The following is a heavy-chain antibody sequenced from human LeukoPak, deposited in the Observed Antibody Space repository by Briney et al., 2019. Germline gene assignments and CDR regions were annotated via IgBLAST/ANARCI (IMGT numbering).Heavy chain of an antibody. CDR1: GGSFSNYY. CDR3: ARALDHHYYYGMDV. Sequence: PSETLSLACAVYGGSFSNYYWSWIRQPPGKGLEWIGEINHSGSTNYNPSLKSRVTISVDTSKNQFSLKLSSVTAVDTAVYYCARALDHHYYYGMDVWGQGTTVTVSS. V-gene: IGHV4-34*01. CDR2: INHSGST. J-gene: IGHJ6*02.